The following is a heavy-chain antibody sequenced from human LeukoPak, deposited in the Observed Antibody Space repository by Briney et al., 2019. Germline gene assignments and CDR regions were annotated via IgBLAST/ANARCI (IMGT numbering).Heavy chain of an antibody. CDR2: MNPDSAKT. V-gene: IGHV1-8*01. CDR1: GYTLTSYD. J-gene: IGHJ6*03. CDR3: ARGKEVQSKYYFSYYYMDV. Sequence: ASVKVSCKASGYTLTSYDINWVRQATGQGLEWMGCMNPDSAKTIYAQKFQGRVTMTRNTSISTAYMELSSLRSEDTAVYYCARGKEVQSKYYFSYYYMDVWGKGTTVTVSS.